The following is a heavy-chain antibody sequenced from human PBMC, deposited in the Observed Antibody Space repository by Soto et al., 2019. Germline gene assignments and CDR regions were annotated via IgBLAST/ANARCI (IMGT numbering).Heavy chain of an antibody. CDR1: GDSFNDYY. Sequence: QVQLVQSGAEVRKPGASVTVSCRSSGDSFNDYYIHWVRQAPGQGFEWMGWINPTGGVTKYAQKFQGWVSMPRDTSIRTVYMQLSRLRSDDTAVYYCARESGGATATLDYYYFYMDVWGTGTTVTVSS. CDR2: INPTGGVT. V-gene: IGHV1-2*04. D-gene: IGHD5-12*01. CDR3: ARESGGATATLDYYYFYMDV. J-gene: IGHJ6*03.